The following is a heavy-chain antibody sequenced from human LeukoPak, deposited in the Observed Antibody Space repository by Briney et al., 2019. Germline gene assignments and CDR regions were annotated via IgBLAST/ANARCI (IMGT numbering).Heavy chain of an antibody. CDR2: ISHSGST. V-gene: IGHV4-34*01. D-gene: IGHD3-22*01. CDR1: GEPFSGYY. CDR3: ARGFGGYPQPVDY. Sequence: PSETLSLTCAVYGEPFSGYYWSWIRQPPGKGLEWIGEISHSGSTNYSPSLKSRVTISVDTSKNQFSLKLSSVTAADTAVYYCARGFGGYPQPVDYWGQGTLVTVSS. J-gene: IGHJ4*02.